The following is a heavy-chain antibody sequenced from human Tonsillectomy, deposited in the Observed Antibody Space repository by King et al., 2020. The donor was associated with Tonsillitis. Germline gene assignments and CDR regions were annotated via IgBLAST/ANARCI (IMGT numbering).Heavy chain of an antibody. D-gene: IGHD3-22*01. V-gene: IGHV5-51*01. J-gene: IGHJ4*02. CDR2: IYPGDSDT. Sequence: VQLVESGAEVKKPGESLKISCKGSGYSFTTYWIGWVRQMPGKGLEWMGIIYPGDSDTRYSPSFQGQVTISADKSISTAYLQWGSLKASDTAMYYCARQGGGYYYDSSGYSLDYWGQGTLVTVSS. CDR3: ARQGGGYYYDSSGYSLDY. CDR1: GYSFTTYW.